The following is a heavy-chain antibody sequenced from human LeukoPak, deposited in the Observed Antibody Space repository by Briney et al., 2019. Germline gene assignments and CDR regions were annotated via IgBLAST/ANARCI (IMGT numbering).Heavy chain of an antibody. D-gene: IGHD6-19*01. CDR1: GDSLSLSFYY. J-gene: IGHJ4*02. Sequence: SETLCLTCSASGDSLSLSFYYWGWIRPPPGKALESTGSVYYSGTTSYNPSLKSPVTISVDMSNIHFSRRLRSVTAADTAMYDCVRGALYRGWSYYLYFWGQGSQVTVSS. CDR2: VYYSGTT. CDR3: VRGALYRGWSYYLYF. V-gene: IGHV4-39*07.